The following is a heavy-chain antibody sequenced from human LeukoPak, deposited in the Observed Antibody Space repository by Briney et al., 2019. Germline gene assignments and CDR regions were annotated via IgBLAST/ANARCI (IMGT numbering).Heavy chain of an antibody. CDR2: ISGSGGST. Sequence: GGSLRLSCAASGFTFSSYAMSWVRQAPGKGLEWVSAISGSGGSTYYADSVKGRFTISRDNSKNTLYLQMNSLRAEDTAVYYCAKDHRTYYYDSSGYYAYWGQGTLVTVSS. J-gene: IGHJ4*02. CDR1: GFTFSSYA. D-gene: IGHD3-22*01. CDR3: AKDHRTYYYDSSGYYAY. V-gene: IGHV3-23*01.